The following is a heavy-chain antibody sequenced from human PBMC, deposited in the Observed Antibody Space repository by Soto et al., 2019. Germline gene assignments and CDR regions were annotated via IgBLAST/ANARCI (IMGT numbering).Heavy chain of an antibody. Sequence: SXTRSLTCAVSGSAIGSSSYSWSWIRQPPGKGLEWIGYIYHSGSTYSNPSLKSRVTISVDRSKNQFSLKLSSVTAADTAVYYCARVKGGWGFDPWGQGTLVTVSS. D-gene: IGHD6-19*01. CDR3: ARVKGGWGFDP. CDR2: IYHSGST. J-gene: IGHJ5*02. V-gene: IGHV4-30-2*01. CDR1: GSAIGSSSYS.